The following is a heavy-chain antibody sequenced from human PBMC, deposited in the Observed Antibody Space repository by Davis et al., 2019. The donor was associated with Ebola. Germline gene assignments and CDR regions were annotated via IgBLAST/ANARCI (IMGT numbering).Heavy chain of an antibody. D-gene: IGHD2-21*01. V-gene: IGHV4-34*01. Sequence: PSETLSLTCAVYGGSSSGYYWSWIRQPPGKGLDWIGEINHSGSTNYNPSLKSRVTISVDTSKNQFSMKLSSVTAADTAVYYCARGRRGIAYYYYMDVWGKGTTVTVSS. CDR3: ARGRRGIAYYYYMDV. CDR2: INHSGST. CDR1: GGSSSGYY. J-gene: IGHJ6*03.